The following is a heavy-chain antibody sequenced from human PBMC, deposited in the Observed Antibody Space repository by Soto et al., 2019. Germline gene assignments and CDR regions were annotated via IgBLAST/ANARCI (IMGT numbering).Heavy chain of an antibody. V-gene: IGHV1-18*01. D-gene: IGHD3-16*01. J-gene: IGHJ4*02. Sequence: AAVKVSCKTSGYTFTNCGINWVRQAPGEGLEWMGWIRSNDGDPKYSQKFQDRVTMTRDTSMNTVYMQLSRLRSDDTAVYYCARDERSYGEPPFDYWGQGTLVTVSS. CDR1: GYTFTNCG. CDR3: ARDERSYGEPPFDY. CDR2: IRSNDGDP.